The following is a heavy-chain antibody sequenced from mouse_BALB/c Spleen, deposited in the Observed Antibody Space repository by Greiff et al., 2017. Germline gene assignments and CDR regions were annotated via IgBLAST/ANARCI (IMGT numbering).Heavy chain of an antibody. CDR3: ARSAGDEDYAMDY. J-gene: IGHJ4*01. V-gene: IGHV3-2*02. CDR1: GYSITSDYA. Sequence: DVKLQESGPGLVKPSQSLSLTCTVTGYSITSDYAWNWIRQFPGNKLEWMGYISYSGSTSYNPSLKSRISITRDTSKNQFFLQLNSVTTEDTATYYCARSAGDEDYAMDYWGQGTSVTVSS. CDR2: ISYSGST.